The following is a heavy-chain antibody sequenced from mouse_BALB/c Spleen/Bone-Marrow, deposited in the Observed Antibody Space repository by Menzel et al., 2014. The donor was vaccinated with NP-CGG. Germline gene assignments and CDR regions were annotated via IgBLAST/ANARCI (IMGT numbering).Heavy chain of an antibody. D-gene: IGHD1-2*01. J-gene: IGHJ3*01. CDR2: ISSGGGYN. Sequence: EVMVEESGGGLVKPGGSLKLSCAASGFNLSSFGMTWVRQTPEKRLEWVATISSGGGYNYYPDSVKGRFTISRDNAKNILFLMMRRLPCSTLFPYATACQSWVAAGCYGWLNYWGQATWVTVS. CDR3: ACQSWVAAGCYGWLNY. V-gene: IGHV5-9-1*01. CDR1: GFNLSSFG.